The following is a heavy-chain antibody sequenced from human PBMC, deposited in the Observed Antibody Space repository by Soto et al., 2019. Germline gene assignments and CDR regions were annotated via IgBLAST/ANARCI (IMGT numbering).Heavy chain of an antibody. V-gene: IGHV1-3*01. D-gene: IGHD2-21*01. CDR2: INAGNGNT. CDR1: GYTFISYA. J-gene: IGHJ5*02. Sequence: GASVKVSCKASGYTFISYAVHWVRQAPGQRLEWMGWINAGNGNTKYSQKFQGRVTITRDTSANTSYMELSSLRSEDTAVYYCARGLGIGSNWFDPWGQGTLVTVSS. CDR3: ARGLGIGSNWFDP.